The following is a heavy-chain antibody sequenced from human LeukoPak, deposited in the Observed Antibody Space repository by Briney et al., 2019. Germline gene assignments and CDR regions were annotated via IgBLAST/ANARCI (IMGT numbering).Heavy chain of an antibody. D-gene: IGHD2-15*01. V-gene: IGHV5-51*01. Sequence: GESLKISCQGSGYNFTNYWIGWVRQMPGKGLEWMGIIYPGDSDTRYSPPFQGQVTISADKSIRTAYLQWNSLKASDTAIYYCARSSVEVAAQIDYWGQGALVTVSS. CDR1: GYNFTNYW. CDR2: IYPGDSDT. CDR3: ARSSVEVAAQIDY. J-gene: IGHJ4*02.